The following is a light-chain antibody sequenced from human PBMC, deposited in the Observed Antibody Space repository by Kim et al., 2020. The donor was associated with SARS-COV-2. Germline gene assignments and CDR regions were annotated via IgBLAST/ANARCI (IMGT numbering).Light chain of an antibody. CDR2: GAS. CDR3: QQSYSIPLT. CDR1: QSVVTY. Sequence: DIQMTQSPSPLSASVGDRVTITCRASQSVVTYLSWHQHKPGKAPELLISGASSLQSGVPSRFSGSGSGTDFTLTISSLQPEAFATYYCQQSYSIPLTFGQGTRLEIK. J-gene: IGKJ5*01. V-gene: IGKV1-39*01.